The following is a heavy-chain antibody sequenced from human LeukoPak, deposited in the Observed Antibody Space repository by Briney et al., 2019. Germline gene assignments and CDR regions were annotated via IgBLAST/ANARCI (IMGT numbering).Heavy chain of an antibody. V-gene: IGHV3-23*01. Sequence: PGGSLRLSCAASGFTFSSYGMSWVRQAPGKGLEWVSAISGSGGSTYYADSVKGRFTISRDNSKNTLYLQMNSLRAEDTAVYYCARGTGVQLERTFHYYYMDVWGKGTTVTISS. CDR2: ISGSGGST. CDR3: ARGTGVQLERTFHYYYMDV. CDR1: GFTFSSYG. D-gene: IGHD1-1*01. J-gene: IGHJ6*03.